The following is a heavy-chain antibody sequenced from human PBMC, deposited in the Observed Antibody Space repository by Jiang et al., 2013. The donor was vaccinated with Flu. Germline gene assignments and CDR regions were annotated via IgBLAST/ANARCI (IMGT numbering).Heavy chain of an antibody. J-gene: IGHJ5*02. V-gene: IGHV5-10-1*01. D-gene: IGHD3-10*01. CDR1: GYSFTSYW. CDR3: ARLPIREGFGELLYGWFDP. Sequence: AEVKKPGESLRISCKGSGYSFTSYWISWVRQMPGKGLEWMGRIDPSDSYTNYSPSFQGHVTISADKSISTAYLQWSSLKASDTAMYYCARLPIREGFGELLYGWFDPWGQGTLVTVSS. CDR2: IDPSDSYT.